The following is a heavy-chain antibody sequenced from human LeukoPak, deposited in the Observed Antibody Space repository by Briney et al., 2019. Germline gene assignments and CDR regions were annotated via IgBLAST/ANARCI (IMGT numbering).Heavy chain of an antibody. J-gene: IGHJ6*03. Sequence: ASVTVSCKASGYTFTGYYMHWVRQAPGQGLEWMGWINPNSGGTNYAQKFQGRVTMTRDTSISTAYMELSRLRSDDTAVYYCARCYYDSSGYYTYYYYMDVWGKGTTVTISS. D-gene: IGHD3-22*01. CDR3: ARCYYDSSGYYTYYYYMDV. V-gene: IGHV1-2*02. CDR2: INPNSGGT. CDR1: GYTFTGYY.